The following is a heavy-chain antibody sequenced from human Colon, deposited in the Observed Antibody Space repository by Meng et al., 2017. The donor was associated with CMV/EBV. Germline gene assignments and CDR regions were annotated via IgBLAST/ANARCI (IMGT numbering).Heavy chain of an antibody. CDR3: AKDGLVVVAATGEIDAFDI. D-gene: IGHD2-15*01. Sequence: GESLRLSCAASGFTFSSYGMHWVRQAPGKGLEWVAFIRYDGSNKYYADSVKGRFTISRDNSKNTLYLQMNSLRAEDTAVYYCAKDGLVVVAATGEIDAFDIWGQGTMVTVSS. J-gene: IGHJ3*02. CDR1: GFTFSSYG. CDR2: IRYDGSNK. V-gene: IGHV3-30*02.